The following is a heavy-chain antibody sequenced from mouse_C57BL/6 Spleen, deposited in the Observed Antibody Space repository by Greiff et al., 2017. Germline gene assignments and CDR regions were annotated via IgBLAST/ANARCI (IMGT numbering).Heavy chain of an antibody. V-gene: IGHV14-3*01. CDR3: LVYYGISPAWFAD. CDR1: GFNIKNTY. J-gene: IGHJ3*01. CDR2: IDPANGNT. D-gene: IGHD1-1*01. Sequence: EVKLQESVAELVRPGASVKLSCTASGFNIKNTYMHWVKQRPEQGLEWIGRIDPANGNTKYAPKFQGKATITADTSSNTADLQLSSLTSADTAIYYCLVYYGISPAWFADGGQGTLVTVSA.